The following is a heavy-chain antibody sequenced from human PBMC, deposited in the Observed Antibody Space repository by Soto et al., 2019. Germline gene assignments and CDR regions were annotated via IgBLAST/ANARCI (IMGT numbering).Heavy chain of an antibody. CDR1: GDSISTDY. Sequence: SETLSLTCTVSGDSISTDYWSWIRQSPGKGLEWIGFIYYGGSTNYNPSLKSRVTISVDRSKNQFSLKLSSVTAADTAVYYCARVPDRWGQRTPVTVSS. CDR3: ARVPDR. CDR2: IYYGGST. J-gene: IGHJ5*02. V-gene: IGHV4-59*12. D-gene: IGHD2-2*01.